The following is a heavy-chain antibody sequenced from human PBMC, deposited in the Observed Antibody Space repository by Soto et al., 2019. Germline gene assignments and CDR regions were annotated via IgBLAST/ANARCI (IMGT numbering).Heavy chain of an antibody. J-gene: IGHJ4*02. D-gene: IGHD4-17*01. CDR1: GFTFSGSA. V-gene: IGHV3-73*01. CDR2: IRSKSNSYAT. CDR3: TRGYGDYVRDY. Sequence: EVQLVESGGGLVQPGGSLKLSCAVSGFTFSGSAMHWVRQASWKGLEWVGRIRSKSNSYATAYAASVKGRFTISRDDSKNTAYLQMNSLKAEDTAVYYCTRGYGDYVRDYWGQGTLVTVSS.